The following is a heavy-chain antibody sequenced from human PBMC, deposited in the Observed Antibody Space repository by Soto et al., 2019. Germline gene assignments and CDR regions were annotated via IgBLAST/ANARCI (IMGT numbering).Heavy chain of an antibody. CDR2: TFYRSQWYN. Sequence: SQTLSLTCVMSGSSVSSNIAAWNCIRQSPSRGLEWLGRTFYRSQWYNDYAMSMESRITVTPDTSKNQFSLHLNSVTPEDTAVYFCARERDTTTPLSFDFWGQGTLVTV. CDR1: GSSVSSNIAA. D-gene: IGHD1-1*01. J-gene: IGHJ4*02. V-gene: IGHV6-1*01. CDR3: ARERDTTTPLSFDF.